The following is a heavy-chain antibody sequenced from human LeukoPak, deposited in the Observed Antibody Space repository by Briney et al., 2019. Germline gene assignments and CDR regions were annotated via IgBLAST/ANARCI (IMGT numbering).Heavy chain of an antibody. Sequence: ASVKVSCKASGYTFTSYDINWVRQATGQGLEWMGWMNPNSGNTGYAQKFQGRVTMTRNTSISTAYMDLSSLRSEDTAVYYCARAPQLDRRPRNHYYYYYMDVWGKGTTVTISS. J-gene: IGHJ6*03. CDR1: GYTFTSYD. CDR2: MNPNSGNT. V-gene: IGHV1-8*01. CDR3: ARAPQLDRRPRNHYYYYYMDV. D-gene: IGHD1-1*01.